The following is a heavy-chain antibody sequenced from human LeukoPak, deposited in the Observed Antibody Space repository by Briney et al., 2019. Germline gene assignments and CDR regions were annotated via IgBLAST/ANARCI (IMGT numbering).Heavy chain of an antibody. J-gene: IGHJ4*02. CDR2: FFLKVST. Sequence: PSETLSLTCTVSGYSITSAYYWGWIRQPPGKGLEWIGSFFLKVSTYYNPSLKSRVTISVDTSKTQFSLTLSSVTAADTAVYYCARDSITIFGVVIPLDYWCQGTLVTVSS. D-gene: IGHD3-3*01. CDR1: GYSITSAYY. CDR3: ARDSITIFGVVIPLDY. V-gene: IGHV4-38-2*02.